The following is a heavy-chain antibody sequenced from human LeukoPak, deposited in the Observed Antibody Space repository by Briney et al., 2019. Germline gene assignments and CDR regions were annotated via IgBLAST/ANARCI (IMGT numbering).Heavy chain of an antibody. Sequence: GGSLRLSCAASGFMFEDYDMSWVRQAPGKGLEWVSDINWNGGSTGYADSVKGRFTISRDNAKNSLYLQMNSLRAEDTAFYYCARDTANWNYNAFDIWGQGTMVTVSS. CDR1: GFMFEDYD. CDR3: ARDTANWNYNAFDI. J-gene: IGHJ3*02. CDR2: INWNGGST. D-gene: IGHD1-7*01. V-gene: IGHV3-20*04.